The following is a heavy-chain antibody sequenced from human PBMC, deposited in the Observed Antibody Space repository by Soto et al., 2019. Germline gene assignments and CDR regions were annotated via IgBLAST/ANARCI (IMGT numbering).Heavy chain of an antibody. CDR2: IYWDDDK. CDR3: AREGGGVAGFDY. V-gene: IGHV2-5*02. J-gene: IGHJ4*02. D-gene: IGHD6-19*01. CDR1: GFSLSTSGVG. Sequence: QITLKESGPTLVKPTQTLTLTCTFSGFSLSTSGVGVGWIRQPPGKALEWLALIYWDDDKRYSPSLKRRFTITKDTFKNQVVLTMTNMDPVDTATYYCAREGGGVAGFDYWGQGTLVTVSS.